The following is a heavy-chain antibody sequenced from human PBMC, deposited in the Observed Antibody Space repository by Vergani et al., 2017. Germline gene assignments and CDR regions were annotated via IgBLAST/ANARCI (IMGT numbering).Heavy chain of an antibody. J-gene: IGHJ6*02. CDR3: ARVAAVAGSYYYYYGMDV. V-gene: IGHV1-46*03. D-gene: IGHD6-19*01. CDR1: GYTFTGYY. Sequence: QVQLVQSGAEVKKPGASVKVSCKASGYTFTGYYMHWVRQAPGQGLEWMGIINPSGGSTSYAQKFQGRVTMTRDTSTSTVYMELSSLRSEDTAVYYCARVAAVAGSYYYYYGMDVWGQGTTVTVSS. CDR2: INPSGGST.